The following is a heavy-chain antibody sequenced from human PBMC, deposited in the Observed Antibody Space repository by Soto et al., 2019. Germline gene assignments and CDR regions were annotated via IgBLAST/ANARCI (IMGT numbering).Heavy chain of an antibody. J-gene: IGHJ6*02. CDR1: GFSFDDYA. Sequence: SLRLCCAASGFSFDDYAMHWVRQAPGKGLEWVSGISWNSGSIGYADSVKGRFTISRDNAKNSLYLQMNSLRAEDTALYYCAKGVRRPPEARRGFDYYYYGMDVWGQGTTVTVSS. CDR2: ISWNSGSI. CDR3: AKGVRRPPEARRGFDYYYYGMDV. D-gene: IGHD3-10*01. V-gene: IGHV3-9*01.